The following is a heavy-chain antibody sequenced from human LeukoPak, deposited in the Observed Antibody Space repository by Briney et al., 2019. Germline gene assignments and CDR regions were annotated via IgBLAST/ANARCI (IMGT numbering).Heavy chain of an antibody. CDR3: AKDPDYDWFDP. J-gene: IGHJ5*02. V-gene: IGHV3-30*18. Sequence: HPGRSLRLSCAASGFTFSSYGMHWVRQAPGKGLEWVAVISYDGSNKYYADSVKGRFTISRDNSKNTLYLQMNSLRAEDTAVYYCAKDPDYDWFDPWGQGTLVTVSS. CDR2: ISYDGSNK. CDR1: GFTFSSYG. D-gene: IGHD4-17*01.